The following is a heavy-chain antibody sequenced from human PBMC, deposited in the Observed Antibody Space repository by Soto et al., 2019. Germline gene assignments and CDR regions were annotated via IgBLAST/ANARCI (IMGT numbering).Heavy chain of an antibody. Sequence: ASVKLSCKASGYTFTSYYMHWVRQAPGQGLEWMGIINPSGGSTSYAQKFQGRVTMTRDTSTSTVYMELSSLRSEDTAVYYCAIGALYCSGGSCYSGYYYYMDVWGKATTVTVSS. CDR2: INPSGGST. CDR3: AIGALYCSGGSCYSGYYYYMDV. J-gene: IGHJ6*03. CDR1: GYTFTSYY. D-gene: IGHD2-15*01. V-gene: IGHV1-46*03.